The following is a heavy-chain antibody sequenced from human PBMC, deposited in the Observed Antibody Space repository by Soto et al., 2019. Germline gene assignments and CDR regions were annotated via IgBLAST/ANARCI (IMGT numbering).Heavy chain of an antibody. J-gene: IGHJ2*01. D-gene: IGHD6-19*01. CDR1: GGTFSRYA. Sequence: HVQLVQSGAEVKKYGSSVKVSCKASGGTFSRYAISWVRQAPGQGLEWMGGITPMFGTANYAQRFQGRVTIPADESTSTAYMHLSSLRSDDSAIYYCAQTLGLAVAGPGRFDLWGRGTLVTVSS. V-gene: IGHV1-69*12. CDR3: AQTLGLAVAGPGRFDL. CDR2: ITPMFGTA.